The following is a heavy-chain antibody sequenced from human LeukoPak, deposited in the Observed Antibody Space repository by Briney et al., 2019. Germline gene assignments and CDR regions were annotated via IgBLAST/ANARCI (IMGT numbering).Heavy chain of an antibody. V-gene: IGHV3-48*02. CDR2: ISSIDSTT. J-gene: IGHJ4*02. CDR1: GFTFSGFH. Sequence: PGGSLRLSCSTSGFTFSGFHMNWLRQAPGMGLEHVAWISSIDSTTYYAYSVVGRFTISRDNDKDLLYLQMDGLREDDTAVYYCARDPHAGIFDSWGQGTLVTVSS. CDR3: ARDPHAGIFDS.